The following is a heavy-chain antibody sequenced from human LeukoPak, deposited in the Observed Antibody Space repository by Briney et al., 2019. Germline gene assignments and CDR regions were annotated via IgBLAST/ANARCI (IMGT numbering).Heavy chain of an antibody. CDR2: ITYSGST. CDR3: ARQGVGATDC. J-gene: IGHJ4*02. CDR1: GGSISSSTYY. D-gene: IGHD1-26*01. V-gene: IGHV4-39*01. Sequence: SETLSLTCTVSGGSISSSTYYWAWIRQSPGKGLEWIGSITYSGSTYYNPSLESRVTISVDTSKNQFSLRLISVTAVDTAVYYCARQGVGATDCWGQGTLVTVSS.